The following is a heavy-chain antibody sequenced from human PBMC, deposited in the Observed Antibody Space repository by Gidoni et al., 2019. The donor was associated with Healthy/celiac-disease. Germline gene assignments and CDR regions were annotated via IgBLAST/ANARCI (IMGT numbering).Heavy chain of an antibody. CDR2: ISGSGGST. D-gene: IGHD3-22*01. J-gene: IGHJ4*02. Sequence: EVQLVESGGGLVQPGGSLRLSCAASGFTFSSYAMSWVRQAPGKGLEWFSAISGSGGSTYYAASVKGRFTISRDNSKNTLYLQMNSLRAEDTAVYYCAQTYYDDSSGYYYSHWGQGTLVTVSS. CDR3: AQTYYDDSSGYYYSH. V-gene: IGHV3-23*04. CDR1: GFTFSSYA.